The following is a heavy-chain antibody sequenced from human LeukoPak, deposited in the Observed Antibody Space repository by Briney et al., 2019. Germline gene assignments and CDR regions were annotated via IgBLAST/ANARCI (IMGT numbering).Heavy chain of an antibody. V-gene: IGHV3-30*02. Sequence: PGGSLRLSCAASGFTFSSYGMHWVRQAPGKGLEWVAFIRYDGSNKYYADSVKGRFTISRDNSKNTLYLQMNSLRAEDTAVYYCAKDSDSSGYMLPYFDYWGQGTLVTVSS. D-gene: IGHD3-22*01. CDR2: IRYDGSNK. J-gene: IGHJ4*02. CDR1: GFTFSSYG. CDR3: AKDSDSSGYMLPYFDY.